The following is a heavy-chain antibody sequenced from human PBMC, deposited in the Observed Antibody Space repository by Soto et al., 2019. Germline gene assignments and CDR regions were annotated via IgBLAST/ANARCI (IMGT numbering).Heavy chain of an antibody. CDR3: ARDMGEYSGYETGGAFDI. CDR1: GYTFTSYN. J-gene: IGHJ3*02. CDR2: ISAYNGNT. V-gene: IGHV1-18*01. Sequence: GASVKVSCKAAGYTFTSYNISWVRQAPGQGLEWMGWISAYNGNTNYAQKLQGRVTMTTDTSTSTAYMELRRLRSDDTAVYYCARDMGEYSGYETGGAFDISGQGTMVTVSS. D-gene: IGHD5-12*01.